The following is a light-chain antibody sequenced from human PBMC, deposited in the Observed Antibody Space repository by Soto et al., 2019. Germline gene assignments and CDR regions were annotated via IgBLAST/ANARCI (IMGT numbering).Light chain of an antibody. J-gene: IGLJ2*01. CDR2: EDN. CDR1: SGSIASNY. CDR3: QSYDGSNHGMV. V-gene: IGLV6-57*02. Sequence: NFMLTQPHSVSESPGKTVTISCTGSSGSIASNYVQWYQQRPGSAPTTVIYEDNQRPSGVPDRFSGSIDSPSNSASLTISGLKTEDEADYYCQSYDGSNHGMVFGGGTKVTVL.